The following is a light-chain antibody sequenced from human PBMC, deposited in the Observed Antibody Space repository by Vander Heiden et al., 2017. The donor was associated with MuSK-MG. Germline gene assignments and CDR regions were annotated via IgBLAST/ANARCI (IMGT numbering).Light chain of an antibody. CDR3: CPDAGSGTLV. CDR1: SSDVGSYNL. V-gene: IGLV2-23*02. J-gene: IGLJ2*01. CDR2: EVS. Sequence: SALTQPASGQSTSIPCTGTSSDVGSYNLVSWYHQHPGKAPNVMIDEVSKWPSGLSSRFSGSKSGNTASLTISGLQAEDEADYYCCPDAGSGTLVFGGGTKLTVL.